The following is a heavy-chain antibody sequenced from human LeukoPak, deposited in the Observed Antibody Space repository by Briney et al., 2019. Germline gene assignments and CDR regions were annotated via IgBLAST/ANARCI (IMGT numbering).Heavy chain of an antibody. CDR1: GFTVSSNY. Sequence: GGSLRLSCAASGFTVSSNYMSWVRQAPGKGLEWVSVIYSGGSTYYADSVKGRFTISRDNSKNTLYLQMNSLRAEDTAVYYCAKDGENMLLWFGESYYMDVWGKGTTVTISS. V-gene: IGHV3-66*01. CDR3: AKDGENMLLWFGESYYMDV. CDR2: IYSGGST. D-gene: IGHD3-10*01. J-gene: IGHJ6*03.